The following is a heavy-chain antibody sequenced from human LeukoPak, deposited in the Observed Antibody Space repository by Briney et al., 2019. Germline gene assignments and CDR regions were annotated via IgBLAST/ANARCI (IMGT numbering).Heavy chain of an antibody. Sequence: GGSLRLSCAASRFTFSSYGMHWVRQAPGKGLEWVAFIRYDGSNKYYADSVKGRFTISRDNSKNTLYLQMNSLRAEDTAVYYCARGGTKPEVFDYWGQGTLVTVSS. J-gene: IGHJ4*02. CDR2: IRYDGSNK. V-gene: IGHV3-30*02. CDR3: ARGGTKPEVFDY. CDR1: RFTFSSYG.